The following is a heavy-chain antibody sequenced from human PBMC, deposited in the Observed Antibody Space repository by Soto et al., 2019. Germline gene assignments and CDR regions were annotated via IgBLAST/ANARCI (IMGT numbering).Heavy chain of an antibody. CDR2: ISSSGNTI. Sequence: QVQLVESGGGLVKTSGSLRIACAASGFTFSDYYMSWVRLAPGKGLEWVSYISSSGNTIYYADSVKGRFTISRDNAKNSVYLQMNSLRAEDTALYFCAKMSSENYYDPVFSWGQGTLVTVSS. D-gene: IGHD3-22*01. CDR1: GFTFSDYY. J-gene: IGHJ4*02. V-gene: IGHV3-11*01. CDR3: AKMSSENYYDPVFS.